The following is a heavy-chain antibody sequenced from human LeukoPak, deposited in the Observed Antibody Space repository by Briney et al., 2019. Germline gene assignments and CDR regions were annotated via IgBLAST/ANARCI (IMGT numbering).Heavy chain of an antibody. CDR2: ISSSGSTI. Sequence: GGALRLSCAGSGFTFSSYEMNWVRQAPGKGLEWVSYISSSGSTIYYADSVKGRFTIYRDNAKNSLYLQMNNLRAEDTAVYYCAELGITMIGGVWGKGTTVTISS. D-gene: IGHD3-10*02. CDR3: AELGITMIGGV. V-gene: IGHV3-48*03. J-gene: IGHJ6*04. CDR1: GFTFSSYE.